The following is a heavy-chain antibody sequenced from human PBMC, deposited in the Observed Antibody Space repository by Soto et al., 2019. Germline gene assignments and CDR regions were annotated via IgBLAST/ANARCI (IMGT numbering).Heavy chain of an antibody. Sequence: GGSLRLSCAASGFTFDDYGMSWVRQAPGKGLEWVSGINWNGGSTGYADSVKGRFTISRDNAKNSLYLQMNSLRAEDTALYHCARDSPEAVPAAIGYYYYYMDVWGKGTTVTVSS. V-gene: IGHV3-20*01. J-gene: IGHJ6*03. D-gene: IGHD2-2*02. CDR1: GFTFDDYG. CDR2: INWNGGST. CDR3: ARDSPEAVPAAIGYYYYYMDV.